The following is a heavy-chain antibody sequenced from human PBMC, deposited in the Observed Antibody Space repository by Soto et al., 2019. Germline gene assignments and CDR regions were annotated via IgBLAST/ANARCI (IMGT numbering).Heavy chain of an antibody. CDR2: LNRDGAVT. D-gene: IGHD4-17*01. J-gene: IGHJ4*02. CDR3: ARGSGYGDYVSVH. Sequence: GGSLRLSCAASGFTFDDYGMSWVRQAPGKGLEWVSGLNRDGAVTAYAGSVQGRFTISRDNAKNSLYLQMNSLRAEDTAFYHCARGSGYGDYVSVHWGQGTLVTVSS. CDR1: GFTFDDYG. V-gene: IGHV3-20*01.